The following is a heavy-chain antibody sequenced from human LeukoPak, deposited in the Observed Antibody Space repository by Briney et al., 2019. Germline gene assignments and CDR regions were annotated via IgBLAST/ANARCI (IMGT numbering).Heavy chain of an antibody. Sequence: GGSLRLSCAASGFTFSSYAMSWVRQAPGKGLEWVSAISGSGGSTYYADSVKGRFTISRDNSKNTLYLQMNSLRAEDTAVDYCAKGDAVLTGYYEYWGQGTLVTVSS. CDR1: GFTFSSYA. V-gene: IGHV3-23*01. D-gene: IGHD3-9*01. J-gene: IGHJ4*02. CDR2: ISGSGGST. CDR3: AKGDAVLTGYYEY.